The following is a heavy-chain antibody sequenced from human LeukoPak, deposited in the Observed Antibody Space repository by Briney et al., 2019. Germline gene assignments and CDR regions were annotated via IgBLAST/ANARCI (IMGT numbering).Heavy chain of an antibody. CDR1: GFTFSSYA. CDR2: ISGSGGST. J-gene: IGHJ6*03. D-gene: IGHD3-10*01. V-gene: IGHV3-23*01. CDR3: ARDPAGSGSYRYYMDV. Sequence: TGGSLRLSCAASGFTFSSYAMSWVRQAPGKGLVWVSAISGSGGSTYYADSVKGRFTISRDNSKNTLYLQMNSLRAEDTAVYYCARDPAGSGSYRYYMDVWGKGTTVTVSS.